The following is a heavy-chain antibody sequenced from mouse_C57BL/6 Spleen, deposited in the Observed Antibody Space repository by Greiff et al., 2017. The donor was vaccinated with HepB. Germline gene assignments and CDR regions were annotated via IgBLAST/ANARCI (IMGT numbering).Heavy chain of an antibody. D-gene: IGHD3-2*02. CDR2: IDPSDSYT. V-gene: IGHV1-59*01. CDR3: ARQRRLLYAMDY. CDR1: GYTFTSYW. J-gene: IGHJ4*01. Sequence: QVQLQQPGAELVRPGTSVKLSCKASGYTFTSYWMHWVKQRPGQGLEWIGVIDPSDSYTNYNQKFKGKATLTVDTSSSTAYMQLSSLTSEDSAVYYSARQRRLLYAMDYRGKGTSVTVSS.